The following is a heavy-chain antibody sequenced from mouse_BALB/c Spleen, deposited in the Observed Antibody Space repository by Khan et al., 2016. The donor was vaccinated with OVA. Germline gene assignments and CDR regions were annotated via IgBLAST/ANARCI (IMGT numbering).Heavy chain of an antibody. CDR3: ARHAYYYDSEGFAY. J-gene: IGHJ3*01. V-gene: IGHV5-6*01. Sequence: EVQLQESGGDLVKPEGSLKLSCAASGFTFSTYGMSWVRQTPDKRLEWVATISSGGGYTYYPDSVQGRFTISRDNAKNTLYLQMSSLKSEDTAMFYCARHAYYYDSEGFAYWGQGTLVTVSA. CDR1: GFTFSTYG. D-gene: IGHD1-1*01. CDR2: ISSGGGYT.